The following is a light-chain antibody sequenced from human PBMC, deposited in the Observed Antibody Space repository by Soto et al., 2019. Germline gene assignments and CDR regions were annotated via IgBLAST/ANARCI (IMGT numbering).Light chain of an antibody. CDR1: SSDVGAYNF. Sequence: QSVLTQPASVSGSPGQSITISCTGTSSDVGAYNFVSWHQQHPGKAPKLIIYNVYDRPSGISYRFSGSKSGNTASLTISGRQGEDEADYYCSSYTISRTYVFGTGTKLTVL. V-gene: IGLV2-14*03. CDR3: SSYTISRTYV. CDR2: NVY. J-gene: IGLJ1*01.